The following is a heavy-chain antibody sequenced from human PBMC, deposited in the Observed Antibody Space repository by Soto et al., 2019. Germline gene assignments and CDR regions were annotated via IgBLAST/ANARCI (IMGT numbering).Heavy chain of an antibody. J-gene: IGHJ6*02. CDR2: IFYTGTT. D-gene: IGHD5-12*01. Sequence: SETLSLTCTVSGGSISSDFWSWIRQRPGKGLEWIGYIFYTGTTKYNPSLKSRVTISVDTSKNQFSLNLSSVSAADTAAYYCARGSDFLYYYGMDVWGQVTTVTVSS. V-gene: IGHV4-59*01. CDR3: ARGSDFLYYYGMDV. CDR1: GGSISSDF.